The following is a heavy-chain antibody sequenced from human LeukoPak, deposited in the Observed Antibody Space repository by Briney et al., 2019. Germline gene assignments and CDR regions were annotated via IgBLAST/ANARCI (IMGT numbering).Heavy chain of an antibody. Sequence: GGSLRLSCAASGFTFSSYSMNWVRQAPGKELEWVSITYFGGTTYYADSVKGRFTISRDNSKNTLYLQMNSLRADDTAVYYCARDSEGDGYNFDTWGRGTLVTVSS. J-gene: IGHJ5*02. CDR3: ARDSEGDGYNFDT. CDR2: TYFGGTT. D-gene: IGHD5-24*01. CDR1: GFTFSSYS. V-gene: IGHV3-53*01.